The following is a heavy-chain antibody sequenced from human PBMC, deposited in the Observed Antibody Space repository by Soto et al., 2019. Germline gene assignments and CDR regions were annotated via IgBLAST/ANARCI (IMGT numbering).Heavy chain of an antibody. Sequence: QVQLQESGPGLVKPSQTLSVTCTVSGGSVSSGAYYWSWIRQHPGKGLEWIGYISYIGSTYYNPSLKSRVTISVDTSKNHFSLKLSSVTAADTAVYSCARWELRIRNAFEPWGQGTMVTVSS. V-gene: IGHV4-31*03. CDR2: ISYIGST. CDR3: ARWELRIRNAFEP. CDR1: GGSVSSGAYY. D-gene: IGHD1-7*01. J-gene: IGHJ3*01.